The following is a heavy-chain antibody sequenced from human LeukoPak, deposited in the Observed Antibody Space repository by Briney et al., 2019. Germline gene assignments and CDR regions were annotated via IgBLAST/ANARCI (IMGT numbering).Heavy chain of an antibody. D-gene: IGHD2-15*01. CDR3: ARDIVVVVAARGDAFDI. CDR2: ISVYNGST. CDR1: GYTFTIYG. Sequence: ASVTVSFKASGYTFTIYGISWVRQAPGQGKEWMGWISVYNGSTNYSQKLQGRVTMTTDTSTSTAYLELSSLRSDDTAVYYCARDIVVVVAARGDAFDIWGQGTMVTVSS. V-gene: IGHV1-18*01. J-gene: IGHJ3*02.